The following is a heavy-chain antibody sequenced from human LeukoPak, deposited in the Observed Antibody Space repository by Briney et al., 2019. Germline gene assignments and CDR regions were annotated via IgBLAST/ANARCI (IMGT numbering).Heavy chain of an antibody. J-gene: IGHJ3*02. D-gene: IGHD3-10*02. V-gene: IGHV3-74*01. Sequence: GGSLRLSCAASGFTFSSYWMHWVRQAPGKGLVWLSRVNGDGNITTYADSVRGRFTISRDNAKNTLYLQMNSLRAEDTAVYYCARRGLVPAFDIWGQGAMVSVTS. CDR2: VNGDGNIT. CDR1: GFTFSSYW. CDR3: ARRGLVPAFDI.